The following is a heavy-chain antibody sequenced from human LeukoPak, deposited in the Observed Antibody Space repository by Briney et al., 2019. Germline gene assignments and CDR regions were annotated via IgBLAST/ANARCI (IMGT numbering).Heavy chain of an antibody. V-gene: IGHV3-20*04. Sequence: RAGGSLRLSCAASGFPFDDYGMNWVRHVPGKGLGWVSGIIWNGGITGYAESVKGGFSISRDTAKNSLYLQMNSLRAEDTALYYCARDIVLIAVAVRGSFDIWGQGTMVTVSS. CDR3: ARDIVLIAVAVRGSFDI. CDR2: IIWNGGIT. CDR1: GFPFDDYG. J-gene: IGHJ3*02. D-gene: IGHD6-19*01.